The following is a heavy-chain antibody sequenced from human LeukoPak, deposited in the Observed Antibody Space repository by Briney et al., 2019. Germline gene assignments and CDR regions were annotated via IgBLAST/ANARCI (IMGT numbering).Heavy chain of an antibody. CDR3: ARSYGGNSAPFDY. CDR2: IKQDGSEK. J-gene: IGHJ4*02. D-gene: IGHD4-23*01. CDR1: GFTFSSYW. V-gene: IGHV3-7*01. Sequence: GGSLRLSCATSGFTFSSYWMSWVRQAPGKGLEWVANIKQDGSEKYYVDSVKGRFTISRDNAKNSLYLQMNSLRAEDTAVYYCARSYGGNSAPFDYWGQGTLVTVSS.